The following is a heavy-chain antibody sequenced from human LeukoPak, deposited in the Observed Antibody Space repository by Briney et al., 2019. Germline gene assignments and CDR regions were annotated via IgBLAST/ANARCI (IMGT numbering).Heavy chain of an antibody. CDR1: GFTFRSYE. D-gene: IGHD2-15*01. CDR3: AKAPVTSCRGAFCYPFDY. CDR2: ISSSSSTI. Sequence: GGSLRLSCAASGFTFRSYEMNWVRQAPGKGLEWVSYISSSSSTIYYSDSLKGRFTISRDNAKNSLYLQMNSLRAEDAAVYYCAKAPVTSCRGAFCYPFDYWGQGTLVTVSS. V-gene: IGHV3-48*03. J-gene: IGHJ4*02.